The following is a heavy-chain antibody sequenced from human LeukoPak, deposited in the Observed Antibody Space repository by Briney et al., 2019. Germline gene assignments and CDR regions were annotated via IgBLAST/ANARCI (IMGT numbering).Heavy chain of an antibody. CDR2: IYTSGST. CDR3: AGRMGDPYYYDSGTGTDAFDI. V-gene: IGHV4-4*07. D-gene: IGHD3-10*01. Sequence: SQTLSLTCSVSGGSISGYYWSWTRQPAGKGLEWIGRIYTSGSTNYNPSLESRVTLSVDTSKNQFSLTLTSVTAADTAVYYCAGRMGDPYYYDSGTGTDAFDIWGQGTMVTVSS. CDR1: GGSISGYY. J-gene: IGHJ3*02.